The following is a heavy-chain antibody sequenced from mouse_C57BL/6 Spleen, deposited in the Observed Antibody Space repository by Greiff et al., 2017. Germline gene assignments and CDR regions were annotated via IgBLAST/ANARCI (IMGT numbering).Heavy chain of an antibody. D-gene: IGHD1-1*01. V-gene: IGHV1-15*01. CDR1: GYTFTDYE. J-gene: IGHJ2*01. CDR3: TREDYSGSTPVY. Sequence: QVQLQQSGAELVRPGASVTLSCKASGYTFTDYEMHWVKQTPVHGLEWIGAIDPETGGTAYNQKFKGKAILTADTSSSTAYMELRSLTSEDSAVYYCTREDYSGSTPVYWGQGTTLTVSS. CDR2: IDPETGGT.